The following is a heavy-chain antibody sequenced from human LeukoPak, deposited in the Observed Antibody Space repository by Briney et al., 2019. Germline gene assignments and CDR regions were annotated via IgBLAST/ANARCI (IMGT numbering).Heavy chain of an antibody. J-gene: IGHJ5*02. CDR2: INPNSGGT. Sequence: ASVKVSCKASGYTFTGYYMHWVRQAPGQGLEWMGWINPNSGGTNYAQKFQGRVTMTRDTSISTAYMELSRLRSDGTVMYYCATFLTGARYGKYNWFDPWGQGTLVTVSS. D-gene: IGHD1-20*01. V-gene: IGHV1-2*02. CDR3: ATFLTGARYGKYNWFDP. CDR1: GYTFTGYY.